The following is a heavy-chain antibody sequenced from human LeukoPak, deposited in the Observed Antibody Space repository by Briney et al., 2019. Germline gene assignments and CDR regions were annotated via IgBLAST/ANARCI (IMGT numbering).Heavy chain of an antibody. J-gene: IGHJ4*02. CDR2: ISSSSSYI. V-gene: IGHV3-21*01. CDR3: ARVGSSLTYYFDF. D-gene: IGHD6-13*01. Sequence: GGSLRLSCAASGFTFSSYSMNWVRQAPGKGLEWVSSISSSSSYIYYADSVKGRFTISRDNAKNSLYLQMNSLRPEDTAVYYCARVGSSLTYYFDFWGQGTLVTVSS. CDR1: GFTFSSYS.